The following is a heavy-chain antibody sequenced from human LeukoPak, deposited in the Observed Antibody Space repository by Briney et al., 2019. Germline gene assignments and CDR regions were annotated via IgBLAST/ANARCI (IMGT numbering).Heavy chain of an antibody. CDR2: ISGYNGNT. V-gene: IGHV1-18*01. CDR1: GYTFTSNG. D-gene: IGHD3-10*01. CDR3: AKNFFGSGSYVLVFDP. J-gene: IGHJ5*02. Sequence: ASVKVSCKTSGYTFTSNGISWVRQAPGQGLEWMGWISGYNGNTNYVQNLQGRVTMTTDTSTSTAYMELSSLTSDDSAVYYCAKNFFGSGSYVLVFDPWGQGTLVTVSS.